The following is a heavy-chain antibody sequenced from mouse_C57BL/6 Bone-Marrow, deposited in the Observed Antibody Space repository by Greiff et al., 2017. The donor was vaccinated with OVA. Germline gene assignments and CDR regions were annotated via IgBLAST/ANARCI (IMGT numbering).Heavy chain of an antibody. J-gene: IGHJ1*03. CDR3: ARREGFTTVVARYFDV. D-gene: IGHD1-1*01. Sequence: EVQLQQSGPELVKPGASVKTSCKASGYTFTDYYMNWVKQSHGKSLEWIGDINPNNGGTSYNQKFKGKATLTVDKSSSTAYMELRSLTSEDSAVYYCARREGFTTVVARYFDVWGTGTTVTVSS. CDR1: GYTFTDYY. CDR2: INPNNGGT. V-gene: IGHV1-26*01.